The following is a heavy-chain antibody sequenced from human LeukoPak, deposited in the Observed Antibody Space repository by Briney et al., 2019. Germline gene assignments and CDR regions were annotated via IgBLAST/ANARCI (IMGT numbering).Heavy chain of an antibody. CDR1: GGTFSSYA. J-gene: IGHJ4*02. D-gene: IGHD6-6*01. CDR2: IIPIFGTA. Sequence: SVKVSCKAPGGTFSSYAISWVRQAPGQGLECMGGIIPIFGTANYAQKFQGRVTITADESTSTAYMELSSLRSEDTAVYYCASVTRSSSLFYWGQGTLVTVSS. CDR3: ASVTRSSSLFY. V-gene: IGHV1-69*13.